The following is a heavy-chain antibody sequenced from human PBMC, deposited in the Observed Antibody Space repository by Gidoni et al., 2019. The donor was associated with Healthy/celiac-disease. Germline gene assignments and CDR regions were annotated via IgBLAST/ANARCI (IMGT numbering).Heavy chain of an antibody. CDR3: ARGVLSGSYAYWFDP. Sequence: QVQLQQWGAGLLKPSETLSLTCAVYGGYFSGYYWSWIRQPPGKGLEWIGEINHSGSTNYNPSLKSRVTISVDTSKNQFSLKLSSVTAADTAVYYCARGVLSGSYAYWFDPWGQGTLVTVSS. D-gene: IGHD1-26*01. CDR2: INHSGST. CDR1: GGYFSGYY. J-gene: IGHJ5*02. V-gene: IGHV4-34*01.